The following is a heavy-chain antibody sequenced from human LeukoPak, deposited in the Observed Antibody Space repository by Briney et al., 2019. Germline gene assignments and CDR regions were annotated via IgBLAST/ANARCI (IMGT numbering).Heavy chain of an antibody. CDR1: GFTFNSYG. CDR3: ATEMKVGATDY. Sequence: GGSLRLSCAASGFTFNSYGMHWVRQAPGKGLERVAVMSHDGSNKYYADSVKGRFTISRDNSKNTLYLQMNSLRAEDTAVYFCATEMKVGATDYWGQGTLVTVSS. V-gene: IGHV3-30*03. D-gene: IGHD1-26*01. J-gene: IGHJ4*02. CDR2: MSHDGSNK.